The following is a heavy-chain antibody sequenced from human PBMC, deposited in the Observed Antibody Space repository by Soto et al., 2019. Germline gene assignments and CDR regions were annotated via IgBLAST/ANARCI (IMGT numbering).Heavy chain of an antibody. CDR3: ARSETSTDAFDI. J-gene: IGHJ3*02. CDR1: GFTFSSYA. V-gene: IGHV3-64*01. Sequence: HPGGSLRLSCAASGFTFSSYAMHWVRQAPGKGLEYVSAISSNGGSTYYANSVKGRFTISRDNSKNTLYLQMGSLRAEDMAVYYCARSETSTDAFDIWGQGTMVTVSS. CDR2: ISSNGGST.